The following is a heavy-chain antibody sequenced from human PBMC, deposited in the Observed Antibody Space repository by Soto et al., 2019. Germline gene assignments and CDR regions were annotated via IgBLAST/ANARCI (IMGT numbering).Heavy chain of an antibody. CDR3: ARDGYDYVWGSYRSIDY. J-gene: IGHJ4*02. D-gene: IGHD3-16*02. Sequence: QVQLVQSGAEVKKPGSSMKVSCKASGGTFSSYAISWVRQAPGQGLEWMGGIIPIFGTANYAQKFQGRVTITADESTSTAYMELSSLRSEDTAVYYCARDGYDYVWGSYRSIDYWGQGTLVTVSS. CDR1: GGTFSSYA. V-gene: IGHV1-69*01. CDR2: IIPIFGTA.